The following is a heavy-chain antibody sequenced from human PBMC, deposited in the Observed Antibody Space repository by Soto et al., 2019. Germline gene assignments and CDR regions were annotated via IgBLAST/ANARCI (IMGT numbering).Heavy chain of an antibody. J-gene: IGHJ5*02. D-gene: IGHD6-13*01. CDR2: IIPIFGTA. CDR1: GGTFSSYA. V-gene: IGHV1-69*06. Sequence: SVKVSCKASGGTFSSYAISWVRQAPGQGLEWMRGIIPIFGTANYAQKFQGRVTITADKSTSTAYMELSSLRSEDTAVYYCARDSRRIAAAGLREYNWFDPWGQGTLVTVSS. CDR3: ARDSRRIAAAGLREYNWFDP.